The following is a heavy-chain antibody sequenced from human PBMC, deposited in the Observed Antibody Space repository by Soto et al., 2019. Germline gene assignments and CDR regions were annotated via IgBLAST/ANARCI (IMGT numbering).Heavy chain of an antibody. J-gene: IGHJ4*02. V-gene: IGHV4-31*03. D-gene: IGHD2-2*01. CDR1: GGSISSGGYY. CDR2: IYYSGST. CDR3: ARSSTSANYFDY. Sequence: QVQLQESGPGLVKPSQTLSLTCTVSGGSISSGGYYWSWIRQHPGKGLEWIGYIYYSGSTYYNPSLKRRVTISVDPSKNQFSLKLNSVTAADTAVYYCARSSTSANYFDYWGQGTLVTVSS.